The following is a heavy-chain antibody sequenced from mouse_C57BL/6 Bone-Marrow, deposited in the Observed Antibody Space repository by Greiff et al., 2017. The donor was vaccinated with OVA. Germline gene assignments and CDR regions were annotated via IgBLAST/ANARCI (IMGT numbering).Heavy chain of an antibody. Sequence: EVQLVESGGGLVQPKGSLKLSCAASGFSFNTYAMNWVRQAPGKGLEWVARIRSKSNNYATYYADSVKDRFTISRDDSESMLYLQMNNLKTEDTAMYYCVRQRRRDWYFDVWGTGTTVTVSS. CDR2: IRSKSNNYAT. CDR1: GFSFNTYA. V-gene: IGHV10-1*01. J-gene: IGHJ1*03. CDR3: VRQRRRDWYFDV.